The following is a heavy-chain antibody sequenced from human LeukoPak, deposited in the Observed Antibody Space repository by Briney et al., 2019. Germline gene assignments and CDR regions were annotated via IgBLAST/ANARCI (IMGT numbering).Heavy chain of an antibody. Sequence: GGSLRLSCAASGFTFSSYAMSWVRQAPGKGLEWVSAISGSGGSTYYADSVKGRFTISRDNSKNTLYLQMNSLRAEDTAVYYCAKHRGAYYHYVRGSYRMPDDYWGQGTLVTVSS. CDR1: GFTFSSYA. V-gene: IGHV3-23*01. CDR2: ISGSGGST. D-gene: IGHD3-16*02. CDR3: AKHRGAYYHYVRGSYRMPDDY. J-gene: IGHJ4*02.